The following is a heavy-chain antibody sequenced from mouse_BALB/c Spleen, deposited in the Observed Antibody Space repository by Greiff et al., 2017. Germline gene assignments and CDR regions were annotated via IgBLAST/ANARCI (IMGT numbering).Heavy chain of an antibody. CDR3: ARITTAWFAY. J-gene: IGHJ3*01. Sequence: EVHLVESGGGLVKPGGSLKLSCAASGFTFSSYAMSWVRQTPEKRLEWVASISSGGSTYYPDSVKGRFTISRDNARNILYLQMSSLRSEDTAMYYCARITTAWFAYWGQGTLVTVSA. V-gene: IGHV5-6-5*01. CDR1: GFTFSSYA. D-gene: IGHD1-1*01. CDR2: ISSGGST.